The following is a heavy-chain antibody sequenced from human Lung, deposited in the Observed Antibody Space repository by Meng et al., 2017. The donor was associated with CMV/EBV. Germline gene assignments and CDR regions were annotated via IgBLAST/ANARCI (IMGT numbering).Heavy chain of an antibody. J-gene: IGHJ4*02. V-gene: IGHV3-74*01. Sequence: GESLKISCAASGFTFSSYWMHWVRQALGKGLVWVSRISSDGSSTIYADSVKGRFTISRDNAKNTLYLQMNSLRGEDTAVYYCARHRADYYFDYWGQGTLVTVSS. CDR1: GFTFSSYW. CDR2: ISSDGSST. CDR3: ARHRADYYFDY. D-gene: IGHD2-21*02.